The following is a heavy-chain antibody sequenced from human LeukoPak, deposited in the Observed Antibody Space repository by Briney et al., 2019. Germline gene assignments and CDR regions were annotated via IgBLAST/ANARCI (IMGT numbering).Heavy chain of an antibody. CDR2: INHSGST. Sequence: MTSETLSLTCAVYGGSFSGYYWSWIRQPPGKGLEWIGEINHSGSTNYNPSLKSRVTISVDTSKNQFSLKLSSVTAADTAVYYCARGGMVSDFWSGLEYYFDYWGQGTLVTVSS. J-gene: IGHJ4*02. D-gene: IGHD3-3*01. CDR1: GGSFSGYY. V-gene: IGHV4-34*01. CDR3: ARGGMVSDFWSGLEYYFDY.